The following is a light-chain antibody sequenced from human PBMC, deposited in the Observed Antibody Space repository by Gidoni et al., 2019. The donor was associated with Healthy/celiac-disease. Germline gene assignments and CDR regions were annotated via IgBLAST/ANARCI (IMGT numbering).Light chain of an antibody. CDR3: NSRDSSGNLVV. CDR1: SLRSYY. J-gene: IGLJ2*01. CDR2: GKN. Sequence: SSELTQDPAVSVALGQTVRITCPGDSLRSYYASWYQQKPGQAPVLVIYGKNNRPSGIPDLFSGSSSGNTASLTITGAQAEDEADYYCNSRDSSGNLVVFGGGTKLTVL. V-gene: IGLV3-19*01.